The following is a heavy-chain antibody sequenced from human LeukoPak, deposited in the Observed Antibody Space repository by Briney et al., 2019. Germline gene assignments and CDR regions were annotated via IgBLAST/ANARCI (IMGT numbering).Heavy chain of an antibody. CDR3: ARRSDYDILTGYSNSRFDP. V-gene: IGHV4-34*01. Sequence: SETLSLTCAVYGESFSGYYWSWIRQPPGKGLEWIGEINHSGSTNNNPTLMSRVTISVDTSKNQFSLKLSSVTAADTAVYYCARRSDYDILTGYSNSRFDPWGQGTLVTVSS. CDR2: INHSGST. J-gene: IGHJ5*02. D-gene: IGHD3-9*01. CDR1: GESFSGYY.